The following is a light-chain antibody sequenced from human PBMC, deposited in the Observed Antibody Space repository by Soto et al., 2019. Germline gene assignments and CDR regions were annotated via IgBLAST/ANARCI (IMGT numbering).Light chain of an antibody. J-gene: IGLJ3*02. CDR3: AAWDDSLSGV. CDR2: RNN. CDR1: SSNIGSNY. Sequence: QAVVTQPPSASGTPGQRVTISCSGSSSNIGSNYVYWYQQLPGTAPKLLIYRNNQRPSGVPDRFSGSKSGTSASLAISGLGSEDEADYYCAAWDDSLSGVFGGGTKLTVL. V-gene: IGLV1-47*01.